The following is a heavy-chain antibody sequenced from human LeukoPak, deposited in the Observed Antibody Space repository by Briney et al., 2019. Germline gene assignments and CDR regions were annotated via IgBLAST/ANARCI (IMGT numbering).Heavy chain of an antibody. Sequence: ASETLSLTCTVSGGSVRSSSYYWGWICQPPGKGLEWIGSIYYTGSTYYNPSLKSRVTISVDTSKNQFSLKLSSVTAADTAVYYCARYDFWNGYSFDYWGPGTLVTVSS. CDR3: ARYDFWNGYSFDY. V-gene: IGHV4-39*01. J-gene: IGHJ4*02. CDR2: IYYTGST. CDR1: GGSVRSSSYY. D-gene: IGHD3-3*01.